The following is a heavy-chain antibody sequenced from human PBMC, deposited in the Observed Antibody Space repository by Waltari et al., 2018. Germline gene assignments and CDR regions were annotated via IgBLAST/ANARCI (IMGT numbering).Heavy chain of an antibody. Sequence: EEQLVESGGGLAQPGESLRLSCAASGFTFSRYWMDWVRPAPGKGLVWVSRINSDGSITTYADSVKGRFTISRDNAKNTLYVQMNRLRAEDTAVYYCARVATKTYSSPVPGRPYYYGMDVWGQGTTVTVSS. CDR3: ARVATKTYSSPVPGRPYYYGMDV. CDR2: INSDGSIT. J-gene: IGHJ6*02. D-gene: IGHD6-19*01. CDR1: GFTFSRYW. V-gene: IGHV3-74*01.